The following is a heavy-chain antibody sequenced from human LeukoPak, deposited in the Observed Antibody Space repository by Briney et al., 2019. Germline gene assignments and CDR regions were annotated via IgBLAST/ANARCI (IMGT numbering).Heavy chain of an antibody. CDR2: ISSSGSTI. J-gene: IGHJ4*02. V-gene: IGHV3-11*04. Sequence: PGGSLRLSCAASGFTFSDYYMSWIRQAPGKGLEWVSYISSSGSTIYYADSVKGRFTISRDNAKNSLYLQMNSLRAEDTAVYYCARDPMHSADIVVVPAADYWGQGTLVTVSS. CDR3: ARDPMHSADIVVVPAADY. D-gene: IGHD2-2*01. CDR1: GFTFSDYY.